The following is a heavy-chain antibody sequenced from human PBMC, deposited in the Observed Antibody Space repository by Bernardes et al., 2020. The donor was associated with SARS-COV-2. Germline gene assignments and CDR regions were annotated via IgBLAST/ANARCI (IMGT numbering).Heavy chain of an antibody. Sequence: SGPTLVKPTQTLTLTCTVSGFSLSSSGEAVGWIRQPPGKALEWLALTYWDADKRYSPSLRSRLTISKDTSKNQVVLIMTNMDPVDTATYYCAHRRTPSWLISAAGTFDYWGQGTLVTVSS. CDR3: AHRRTPSWLISAAGTFDY. CDR1: GFSLSSSGEA. J-gene: IGHJ4*01. CDR2: TYWDADK. V-gene: IGHV2-5*02. D-gene: IGHD6-13*01.